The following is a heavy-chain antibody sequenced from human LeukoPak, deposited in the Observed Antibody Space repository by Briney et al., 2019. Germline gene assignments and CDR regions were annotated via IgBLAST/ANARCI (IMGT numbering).Heavy chain of an antibody. Sequence: PGRSLRLSCSASGFTFKSHAMHWIRQAPGKGLEWVAFISWDGNIEHYADSVKGRFTISRDNPKNTLYLHLDNLRADDTAMYYCARNPGRKYWFDPWGQGSLVTVSS. CDR3: ARNPGRKYWFDP. CDR2: ISWDGNIE. CDR1: GFTFKSHA. V-gene: IGHV3-30-3*01. J-gene: IGHJ5*02.